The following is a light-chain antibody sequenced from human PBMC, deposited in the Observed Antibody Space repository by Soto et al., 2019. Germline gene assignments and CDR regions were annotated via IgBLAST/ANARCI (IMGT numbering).Light chain of an antibody. Sequence: AIQLTQSPSSLSASVGDRVTITCRASQGISSALGWYQQKPGKAPKSLIYDASTLESGVPSRFSGSVSGTDFILTISSLQPEDFANYYCQQFNSYPITFGQGTRLEIK. CDR3: QQFNSYPIT. CDR2: DAS. J-gene: IGKJ5*01. V-gene: IGKV1-13*02. CDR1: QGISSA.